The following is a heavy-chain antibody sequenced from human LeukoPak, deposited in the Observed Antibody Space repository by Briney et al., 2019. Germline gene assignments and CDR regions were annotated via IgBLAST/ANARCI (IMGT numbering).Heavy chain of an antibody. CDR3: ARAYSSSPKAAGYYMDV. CDR2: VNPNSGGT. J-gene: IGHJ6*03. Sequence: GASVKVSCKASGYTFTGCYMHWVRQAPRQGLEWMGRVNPNSGGTNYAQKFQGRVTMTRDTSISTAYMEMSRLTSDDTAVYYCARAYSSSPKAAGYYMDVWGKGTTVTVSS. CDR1: GYTFTGCY. D-gene: IGHD6-13*01. V-gene: IGHV1-2*06.